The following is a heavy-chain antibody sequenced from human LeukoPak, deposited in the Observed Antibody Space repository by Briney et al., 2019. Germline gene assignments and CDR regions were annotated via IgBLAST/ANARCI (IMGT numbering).Heavy chain of an antibody. CDR1: GFTFSSYS. V-gene: IGHV3-21*01. CDR2: ISSSSSYI. J-gene: IGHJ4*02. Sequence: GSLRLSCAASGFTFSSYSMNWVRQAPGKGLAWVSSISSSSSYIYYADSVKGRFTISRDNAKNSLYLQMNSLRAEDTAVYYCARDRGMVRGVYFDYWGQGTLVTVSS. D-gene: IGHD3-10*01. CDR3: ARDRGMVRGVYFDY.